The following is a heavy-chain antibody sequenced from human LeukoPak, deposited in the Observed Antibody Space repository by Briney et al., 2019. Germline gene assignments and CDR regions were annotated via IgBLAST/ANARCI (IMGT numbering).Heavy chain of an antibody. CDR3: AKDPIYDILTGYHDY. CDR2: IMPNGETR. CDR1: GFSFSNYV. Sequence: GGSLRLSCAASGFSFSNYVMHWVRQAPGKGLEYVSAIMPNGETRGYANSMKGRFTISRDNSKNTLYLQMNSLRAEDTAVYYCAKDPIYDILTGYHDYWGQGTLVTVSS. J-gene: IGHJ4*02. D-gene: IGHD3-9*01. V-gene: IGHV3-64*01.